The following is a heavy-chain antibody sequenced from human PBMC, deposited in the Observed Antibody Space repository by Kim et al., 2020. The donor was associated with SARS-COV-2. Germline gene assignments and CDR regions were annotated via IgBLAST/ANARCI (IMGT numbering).Heavy chain of an antibody. J-gene: IGHJ6*02. V-gene: IGHV7-4-1*02. CDR1: GYTFTSYA. D-gene: IGHD3-3*01. CDR2: INTNTGNP. CDR3: ARDGEFGIFGVVIIGYYYYGMDV. Sequence: ASVKVSCKASGYTFTSYAMNWVRQAPGQGLEWMGWINTNTGNPTYAQGFTGRFVFSLDTSVSTAYLQISSLKAEDTAVYYCARDGEFGIFGVVIIGYYYYGMDVWGQGTTVNGSS.